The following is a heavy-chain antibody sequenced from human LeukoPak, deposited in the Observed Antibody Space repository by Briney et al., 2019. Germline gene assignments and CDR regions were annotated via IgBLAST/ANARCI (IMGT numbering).Heavy chain of an antibody. CDR2: ISGSGGST. J-gene: IGHJ4*02. V-gene: IGHV3-23*01. CDR3: AKGYDFWSGPFV. Sequence: GGSLRLXCAASGFTFSSYAMSWDRQAPGKGLESVSAISGSGGSTYYADSVKGRFTISRDNSKNTLYLQMNSLRAEDTAVYYCAKGYDFWSGPFVWGQGTLVTVSS. CDR1: GFTFSSYA. D-gene: IGHD3-3*01.